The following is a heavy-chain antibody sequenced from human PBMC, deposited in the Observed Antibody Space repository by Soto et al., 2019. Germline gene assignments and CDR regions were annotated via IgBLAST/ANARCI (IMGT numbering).Heavy chain of an antibody. J-gene: IGHJ5*02. CDR3: ASQLYYYDSSGPPPGWFDP. CDR1: GYSFTIYC. V-gene: IGHV5-10-1*01. D-gene: IGHD3-22*01. Sequence: GESLKISCNGSGYSFTIYCISWVGQMPGKGLDWMWRIDPSDSYTNYSPSFQGHVTISADKSISTAYLQWSSLKASDTAMYYCASQLYYYDSSGPPPGWFDPWGQGTLVTVSS. CDR2: IDPSDSYT.